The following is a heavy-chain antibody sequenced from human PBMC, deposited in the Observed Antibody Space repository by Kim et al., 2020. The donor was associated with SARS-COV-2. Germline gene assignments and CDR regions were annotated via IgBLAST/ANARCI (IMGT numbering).Heavy chain of an antibody. Sequence: GGSLRLSCAASGFTFSSYAMHWVRQAPGKGLEWVAVIWYDGSNKYYADSVKGRFTISRDNSKNTLYLQMNSLRAEDTAVYYCAKGLPLAAAGLFDIWGQGTMVTVSS. CDR2: IWYDGSNK. CDR1: GFTFSSYA. CDR3: AKGLPLAAAGLFDI. V-gene: IGHV3-33*06. D-gene: IGHD6-13*01. J-gene: IGHJ3*02.